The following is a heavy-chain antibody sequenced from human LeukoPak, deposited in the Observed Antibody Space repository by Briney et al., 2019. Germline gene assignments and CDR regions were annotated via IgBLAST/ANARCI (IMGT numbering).Heavy chain of an antibody. J-gene: IGHJ5*02. CDR3: ARGGGYCSNTSCYEEDNWFDP. D-gene: IGHD2-2*01. CDR1: GFTFSSYS. Sequence: GGSLRLSCAASGFTFSSYSMNWVRQAPGKGLEWVSSISSSSSYIYYADSVKGRFTISRDNAKNSLYLQMNSLRAEDTAVYYCARGGGYCSNTSCYEEDNWFDPWGQGTLVTVSS. V-gene: IGHV3-21*01. CDR2: ISSSSSYI.